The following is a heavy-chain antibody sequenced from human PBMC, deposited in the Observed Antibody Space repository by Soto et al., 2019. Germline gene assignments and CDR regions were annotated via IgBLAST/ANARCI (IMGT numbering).Heavy chain of an antibody. CDR1: GFTFSSYW. J-gene: IGHJ6*02. Sequence: PGGSLRLSCAASGFTFSSYWMHWVRQAPGKGLVWVSRIKGDGISTNYADSVKGRFTISRDNSKDTVYLQMNSLRAEDTAVYYCARDGEEAGYCSGGSCYYYGMDVWGQATTVTVSS. V-gene: IGHV3-74*01. CDR3: ARDGEEAGYCSGGSCYYYGMDV. D-gene: IGHD2-15*01. CDR2: IKGDGIST.